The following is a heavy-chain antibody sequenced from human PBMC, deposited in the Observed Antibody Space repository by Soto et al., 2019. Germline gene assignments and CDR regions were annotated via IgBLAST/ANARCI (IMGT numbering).Heavy chain of an antibody. CDR1: GYTFTSYA. D-gene: IGHD2-15*01. CDR2: INAGNGNT. V-gene: IGHV1-3*01. Sequence: QVQLVQSGAEVKKPGASVKVSCKASGYTFTSYAMHWVRQAPGQRLEWMGWINAGNGNTKYSQKFQGRVTITRDTSASTAYMELSSLRSEDTAVYYCARAGDIVVVVARGAFDIWGQGTMVTVSS. CDR3: ARAGDIVVVVARGAFDI. J-gene: IGHJ3*02.